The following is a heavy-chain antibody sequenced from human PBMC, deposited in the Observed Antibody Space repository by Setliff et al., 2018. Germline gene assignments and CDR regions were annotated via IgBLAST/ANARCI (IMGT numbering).Heavy chain of an antibody. J-gene: IGHJ4*02. CDR2: ISTYNDNT. V-gene: IGHV1-18*01. CDR3: ARDQEGYCYGGSCFSAAY. D-gene: IGHD2-15*01. CDR1: GYTFSSYG. Sequence: ASVKVSCKASGYTFSSYGITWVRQAPGQGLEWMGWISTYNDNTYYAQNLEDRVTMTTDTSTSTAYMEVRSLRSDDTAVYYCARDQEGYCYGGSCFSAAYWGQGMLVTVSS.